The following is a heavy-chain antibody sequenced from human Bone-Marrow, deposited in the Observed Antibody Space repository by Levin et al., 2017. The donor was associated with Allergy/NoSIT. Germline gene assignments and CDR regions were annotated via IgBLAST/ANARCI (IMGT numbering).Heavy chain of an antibody. CDR2: LYYSATT. D-gene: IGHD3-10*01. CDR1: GGSIRSSAYF. J-gene: IGHJ4*02. CDR3: ARGGMSSYYFDY. V-gene: IGHV4-39*01. Sequence: SETLSLTCNVSGGSIRSSAYFWGWIRQPPGKGLEWVGSLYYSATTYQNPSLKSRVTISEDTSTNQVSLRLSSVTAADTAVYYCARGGMSSYYFDYWGQGVLVTVSS.